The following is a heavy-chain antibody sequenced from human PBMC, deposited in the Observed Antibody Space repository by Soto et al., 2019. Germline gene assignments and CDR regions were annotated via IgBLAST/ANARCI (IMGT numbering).Heavy chain of an antibody. CDR2: VSGSSSYI. CDR3: ARDLRGHYGP. CDR1: GFNFRNFN. D-gene: IGHD4-17*01. J-gene: IGHJ3*01. V-gene: IGHV3-21*06. Sequence: GGSLRLSCEGSGFNFRNFNMIWVRQAPGKGLEWVSSVSGSSSYIYYADSVKGRFTVSRDNANNLVFLQVNGLRPEDTAMYYCARDLRGHYGPWGQGTMVTVS.